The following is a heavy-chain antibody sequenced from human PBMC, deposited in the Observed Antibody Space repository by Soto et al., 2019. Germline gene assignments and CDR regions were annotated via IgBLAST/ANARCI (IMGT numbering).Heavy chain of an antibody. D-gene: IGHD4-17*01. J-gene: IGHJ6*02. CDR3: ARDWGDYGELYYYGMDV. Sequence: QVQLVQSGAEVKKPGASVKVSCKACGYTFTSYGISWVRQAPGQGLEWMGWISACIGNPNYAQKLQGRVTMTTDTSTSTAYMELRSLRSDDTVVYYCARDWGDYGELYYYGMDVWGQGTTATVS. V-gene: IGHV1-18*01. CDR2: ISACIGNP. CDR1: GYTFTSYG.